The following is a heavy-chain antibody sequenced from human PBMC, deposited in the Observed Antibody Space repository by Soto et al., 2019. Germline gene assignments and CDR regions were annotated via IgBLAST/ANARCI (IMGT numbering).Heavy chain of an antibody. CDR3: ARWWSGSRQGFDP. CDR1: GGSISSGDYY. D-gene: IGHD3-3*01. V-gene: IGHV4-31*01. Sequence: QVQLQESGPGLVKPSQTLSLTCTVSGGSISSGDYYWSWIRQHPGKGLEWIGYIYYSGSTYYNPSLKSLITISVDTSKNPFSLKLSSVTAADTAVYYCARWWSGSRQGFDPWGQGTLVTVSS. CDR2: IYYSGST. J-gene: IGHJ5*02.